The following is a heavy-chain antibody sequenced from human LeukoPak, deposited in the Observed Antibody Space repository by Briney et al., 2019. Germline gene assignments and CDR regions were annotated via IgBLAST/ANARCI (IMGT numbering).Heavy chain of an antibody. CDR3: AKGSYYDSSGSSYFDY. J-gene: IGHJ4*02. D-gene: IGHD3-22*01. CDR1: GFTFSSYV. CDR2: ISGSGDNT. Sequence: GGSLRLSCAASGFTFSSYVMSWVRQAPGKGLEWVSGISGSGDNTYYADSVKGRFTISRDNSKNALYVQVNSLGTEDTAAYYCAKGSYYDSSGSSYFDYWGQGTLVTVSS. V-gene: IGHV3-23*01.